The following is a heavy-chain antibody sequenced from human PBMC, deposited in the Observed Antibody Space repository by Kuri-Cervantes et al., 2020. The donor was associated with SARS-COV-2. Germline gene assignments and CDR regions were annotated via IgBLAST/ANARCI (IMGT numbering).Heavy chain of an antibody. CDR3: ARDLGDIVVVPAVDGMDV. CDR1: GFTFSSYG. CDR2: IWYDGSNK. J-gene: IGHJ6*02. Sequence: GESLKISCAASGFTFSSYGMHWVRQAPGKGLEWVAVIWYDGSNKYYADSVKGRFTISRDNSKNTLYLQMNSLRAEDTAVYYCARDLGDIVVVPAVDGMDVWGQGTTVTVSS. V-gene: IGHV3-33*01. D-gene: IGHD2-2*01.